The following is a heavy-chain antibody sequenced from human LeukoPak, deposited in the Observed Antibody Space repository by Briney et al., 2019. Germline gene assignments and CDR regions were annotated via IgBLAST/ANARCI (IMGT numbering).Heavy chain of an antibody. CDR3: ARRYSSSWYFETFDY. CDR2: IYPGDSDT. CDR1: GYSFTSYW. D-gene: IGHD6-13*01. J-gene: IGHJ4*02. V-gene: IGHV5-51*01. Sequence: RGESLKTSCKGSGYSFTSYWIGWVRQMPGKGLEWMGIIYPGDSDTRYSPSFQGQVTISADKSISTAYLQWSSLKASDTAMYYCARRYSSSWYFETFDYWGQGTLVTVSS.